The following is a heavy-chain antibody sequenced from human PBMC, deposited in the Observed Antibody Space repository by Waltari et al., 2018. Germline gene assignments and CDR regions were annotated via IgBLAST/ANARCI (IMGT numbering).Heavy chain of an antibody. CDR1: GFTFDDYA. CDR2: ISGNSAAI. D-gene: IGHD1-1*01. CDR3: AKERCGTTWIAFDC. V-gene: IGHV3-9*03. J-gene: IGHJ4*02. Sequence: EVQLVESGGGLVQPGRSLRLSCAASGFTFDDYAMHWVRQAPGKGLEWVSGISGNSAAIAYADSVKGRFTISRDNAKSSLYLQMNSLRAEDMALYYCAKERCGTTWIAFDCWGQGTLVTVSS.